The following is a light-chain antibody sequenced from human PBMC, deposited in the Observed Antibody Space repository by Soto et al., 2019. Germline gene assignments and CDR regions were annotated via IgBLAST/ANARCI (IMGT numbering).Light chain of an antibody. V-gene: IGKV1-39*01. J-gene: IGKJ2*01. CDR3: QQSYSTPYT. Sequence: DIQTTQAPSSQSASVGDRVTMTCRASQSMSIYLNWYQQKPGKAPKLLIYAASSLQSGVPSRFSGSGSGTDFTLTISSLQPEDFATYYCQQSYSTPYTFGQGTKLEIK. CDR2: AAS. CDR1: QSMSIY.